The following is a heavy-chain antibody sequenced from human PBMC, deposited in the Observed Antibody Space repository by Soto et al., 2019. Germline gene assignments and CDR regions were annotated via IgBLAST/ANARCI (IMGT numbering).Heavy chain of an antibody. CDR1: GGSISNYY. CDR3: ARGVPAAGTDWFDP. J-gene: IGHJ5*02. Sequence: SETLSLTCTVSGGSISNYYWSWIRQPAEKRLEWIGRVSSTGSTYYNPSLKSRVTISVDTSKNQVSLNLTSVTAADTAVYYCARGVPAAGTDWFDPWGQGTLVTVS. V-gene: IGHV4-4*07. D-gene: IGHD6-13*01. CDR2: VSSTGST.